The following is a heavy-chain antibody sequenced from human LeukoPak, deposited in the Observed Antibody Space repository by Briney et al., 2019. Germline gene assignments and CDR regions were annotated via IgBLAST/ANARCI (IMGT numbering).Heavy chain of an antibody. CDR2: ISHSGST. D-gene: IGHD2-2*02. J-gene: IGHJ3*02. CDR3: ASPILMEDPHGIVVVPAAIRSDAFDI. V-gene: IGHV4-38-2*02. Sequence: PSETLSLTCTVSGYSISSGYYWGWIRQPPGKGLEWIGSISHSGSTYYNPSLKSRVTISLDTSKNQFSLKLSSVTAADTAVYYCASPILMEDPHGIVVVPAAIRSDAFDIWGQGTMVTVSS. CDR1: GYSISSGYY.